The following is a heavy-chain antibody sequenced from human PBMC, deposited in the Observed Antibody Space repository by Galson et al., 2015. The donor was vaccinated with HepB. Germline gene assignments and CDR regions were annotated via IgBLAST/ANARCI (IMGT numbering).Heavy chain of an antibody. CDR2: ISSSSSYT. D-gene: IGHD3-10*01. Sequence: SLRLSCAASGFTFSDYYMSWIRQAPGKGLEWVSYISSSSSYTNYADSVKGRFTISRDNAKNSLYLQVNSLRAEDTAVYYCARANYGSSADYWGQGTLVTVSS. CDR3: ARANYGSSADY. CDR1: GFTFSDYY. V-gene: IGHV3-11*03. J-gene: IGHJ4*02.